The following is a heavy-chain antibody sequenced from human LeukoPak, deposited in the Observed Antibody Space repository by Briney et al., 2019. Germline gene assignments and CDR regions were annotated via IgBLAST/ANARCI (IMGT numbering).Heavy chain of an antibody. J-gene: IGHJ3*02. CDR2: IYSGGST. CDR3: ASRLWFGELLDAFDI. V-gene: IGHV3-53*01. CDR1: GFTVSSNY. D-gene: IGHD3-10*01. Sequence: GGSLRLSCAASGFTVSSNYMSWVRQAPGKGLEWVSVIYSGGSTYYADSVKGRFTISRDNSKNTLYPQMNSLRAEDTAVYYCASRLWFGELLDAFDIWGQGTMVTVSS.